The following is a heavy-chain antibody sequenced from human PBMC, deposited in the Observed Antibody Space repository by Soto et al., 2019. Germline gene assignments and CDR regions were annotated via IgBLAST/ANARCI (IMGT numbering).Heavy chain of an antibody. CDR3: ARHADVYYYDSSGYYVFDY. J-gene: IGHJ4*02. D-gene: IGHD3-22*01. CDR2: IYYSGST. V-gene: IGHV4-39*01. Sequence: QLQLQESGPGLVKPSETLSLTCTVSGGSISSSSYYWGWIRQPPGKGLEWIGSIYYSGSTYYNPSLKSRVTISLDTSKNQFSLKLSSVTAADTAVYSCARHADVYYYDSSGYYVFDYWGQGTLVTVSS. CDR1: GGSISSSSYY.